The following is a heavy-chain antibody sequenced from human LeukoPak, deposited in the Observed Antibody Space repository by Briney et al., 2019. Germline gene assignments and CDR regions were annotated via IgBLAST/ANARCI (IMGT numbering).Heavy chain of an antibody. CDR2: ISSSSSTI. CDR3: AREGPARFLEWLLFFDY. J-gene: IGHJ4*02. CDR1: GFTFSSYS. V-gene: IGHV3-48*01. Sequence: GGSLRLSCAASGFTFSSYSMNWVRQAPGKGREWVSYISSSSSTIYHADSVKGRFTISRDNAKNSLYLQMNSLRAEDTAVYYCAREGPARFLEWLLFFDYWGQGTLVTVSS. D-gene: IGHD3-3*01.